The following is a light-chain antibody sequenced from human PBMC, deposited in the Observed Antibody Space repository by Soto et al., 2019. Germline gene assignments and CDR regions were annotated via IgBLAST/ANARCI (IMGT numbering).Light chain of an antibody. V-gene: IGKV3-20*01. J-gene: IGKJ5*01. CDR3: QQYGSSPIT. CDR1: QSVARSS. Sequence: EIVLTQSPGTLSLSPGERATLSCRASQSVARSSLAWYQQKPGQAPGLLIFGASPRATGIPDRFSGSGSGTDFTLTITRLEPEDFAVYYCQQYGSSPITFGQGTRLEIK. CDR2: GAS.